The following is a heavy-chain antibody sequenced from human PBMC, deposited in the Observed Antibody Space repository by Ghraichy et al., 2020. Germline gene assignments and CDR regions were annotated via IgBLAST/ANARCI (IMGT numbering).Heavy chain of an antibody. J-gene: IGHJ6*02. CDR3: ARSLNYYYGFDT. Sequence: SETLSLTCEVSGDSIGVSKWWNWVRQSPGKGLEWIGEIYYDGIPKYNPSLKSRVTMSVDRSKNEFSLKLNSMTAADTAVYYCARSLNYYYGFDTWGQGITVTVSS. V-gene: IGHV4/OR15-8*01. CDR1: GDSIGVSKW. CDR2: IYYDGIP.